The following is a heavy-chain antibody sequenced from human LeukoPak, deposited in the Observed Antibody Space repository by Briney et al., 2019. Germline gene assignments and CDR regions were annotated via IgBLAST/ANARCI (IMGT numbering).Heavy chain of an antibody. V-gene: IGHV3-43D*04. D-gene: IGHD6-6*01. J-gene: IGHJ4*02. CDR3: AKDSSRSAARLDY. CDR2: INWDGGST. CDR1: GFTFDDYA. Sequence: PGGSLRLSCAASGFTFDDYAMHWVRQAPGKGLEWVSLINWDGGSTYYADSVKGRFTISRDNSKNSLYLQMNSLRAEDTALYYCAKDSSRSAARLDYWGQGTLVTVSS.